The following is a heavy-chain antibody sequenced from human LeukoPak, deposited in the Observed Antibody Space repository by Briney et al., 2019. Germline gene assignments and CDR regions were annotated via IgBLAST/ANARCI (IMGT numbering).Heavy chain of an antibody. V-gene: IGHV3-13*01. CDR1: GFTFSSYD. J-gene: IGHJ4*02. Sequence: GGSLRLSCAASGFTFSSYDIHWVRQATGKGLEWVSGIGTAGEIYYPGSVKGRFTISRENAKNSLYLQMNSLRAGDTAVYYCARETSGYYYKSYFDYWGQGTLVTVSS. CDR3: ARETSGYYYKSYFDY. CDR2: IGTAGEI. D-gene: IGHD3-22*01.